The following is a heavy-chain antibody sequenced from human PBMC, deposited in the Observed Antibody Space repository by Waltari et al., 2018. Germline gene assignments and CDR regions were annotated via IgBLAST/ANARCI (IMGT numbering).Heavy chain of an antibody. D-gene: IGHD2-21*02. CDR3: ARMGATVLKSIDF. V-gene: IGHV3-7*03. CDR2: IKQDGSDQ. J-gene: IGHJ4*02. Sequence: EVQLVASGGGVVQPGGSLRLSWDGAGLPVRAYCMTWVRQAPNMGLEWVATIKQDGSDQYYVDHVKGRFTISRDNAKNSVHLRMDSLRAEDTAFYYCARMGATVLKSIDFWGQGTLVTVSS. CDR1: GLPVRAYC.